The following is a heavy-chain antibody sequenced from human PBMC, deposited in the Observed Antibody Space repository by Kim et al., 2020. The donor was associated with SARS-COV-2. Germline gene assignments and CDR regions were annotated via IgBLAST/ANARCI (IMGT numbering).Heavy chain of an antibody. D-gene: IGHD1-26*01. Sequence: GGSLRLSCSASGFTFSGYAMHWVRQAPGKGLEYVSGISSNGGSTYYADSVKGRFTISRDNSKNTLSLQMSSLRAEDTAVYYCVKGGRGNYYYFDYWGQGTLVTVSS. J-gene: IGHJ4*02. CDR2: ISSNGGST. V-gene: IGHV3-64D*06. CDR1: GFTFSGYA. CDR3: VKGGRGNYYYFDY.